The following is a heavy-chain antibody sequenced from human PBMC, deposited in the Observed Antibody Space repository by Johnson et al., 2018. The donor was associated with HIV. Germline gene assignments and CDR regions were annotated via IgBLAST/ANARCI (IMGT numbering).Heavy chain of an antibody. J-gene: IGHJ3*02. Sequence: QVQLVESGGGVVQPGRSLRLSCAASGFTFSDYYMSWIRQAPGKGLEWVSVIYSGGSIYYADSVKGRFTISRDNAKNSLFLQMNSLTAEATAVYYCARLVATKDYAFDIWGQGTLVTVSS. D-gene: IGHD5-12*01. V-gene: IGHV3-11*04. CDR1: GFTFSDYY. CDR2: IYSGGSI. CDR3: ARLVATKDYAFDI.